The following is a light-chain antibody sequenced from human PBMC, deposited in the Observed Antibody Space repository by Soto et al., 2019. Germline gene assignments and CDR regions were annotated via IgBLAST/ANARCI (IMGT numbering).Light chain of an antibody. CDR3: QTWGTGIGV. J-gene: IGLJ3*02. CDR1: SGHSSYA. Sequence: QPVLTQSPSASASLGASVKLTCTLSSGHSSYAIAWHQQQPEKGPRYLMKINSDGSHSKGDGIPDRFSGSSSGAERYLAISSLQSEDEADYYCQTWGTGIGVFGGGTNLTVL. V-gene: IGLV4-69*01. CDR2: INSDGSH.